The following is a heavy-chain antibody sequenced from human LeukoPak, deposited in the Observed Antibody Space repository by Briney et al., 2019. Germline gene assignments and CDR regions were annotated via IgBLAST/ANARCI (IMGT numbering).Heavy chain of an antibody. CDR3: ARDSGYDWSFDY. Sequence: SETLSLTCAVYGGSFSGYYWSWIRQPPGKGLEWIGEINHSGSTNYNPSLKSRVTISVDTSKNQFSLKLSSVTAADTAVYYCARDSGYDWSFDYWGQGTLVTVSS. CDR2: INHSGST. D-gene: IGHD5-12*01. V-gene: IGHV4-34*01. CDR1: GGSFSGYY. J-gene: IGHJ4*02.